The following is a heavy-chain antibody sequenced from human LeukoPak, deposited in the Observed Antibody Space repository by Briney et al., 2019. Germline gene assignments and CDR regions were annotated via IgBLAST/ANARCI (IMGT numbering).Heavy chain of an antibody. Sequence: ESGPTLVKPTQTLTLTCTFSGFSLSTSGVGVGWIRQPPGKALEWLALIYWDDDKRYSPSLKSRLTITKDTSKNQVVLTMTNMDPVDTATYYCAHRPFIAAAGTENWFDPWGQGTLVTVSS. J-gene: IGHJ5*02. CDR3: AHRPFIAAAGTENWFDP. CDR2: IYWDDDK. V-gene: IGHV2-5*02. D-gene: IGHD6-13*01. CDR1: GFSLSTSGVG.